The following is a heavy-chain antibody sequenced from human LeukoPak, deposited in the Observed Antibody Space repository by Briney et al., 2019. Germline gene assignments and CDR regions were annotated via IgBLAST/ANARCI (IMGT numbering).Heavy chain of an antibody. CDR1: GFTVSSNY. Sequence: PGGSLRLSCAASGFTVSSNYMSWVRQAPGKGLEWVSVIYSGGSTYYADSVKGRFTISRDNSKNTLYLQMNSLRGEDTAVYYCAREGMGRDNAFDIWGHGTMVTVSS. CDR2: IYSGGST. J-gene: IGHJ3*02. V-gene: IGHV3-66*01. D-gene: IGHD2-15*01. CDR3: AREGMGRDNAFDI.